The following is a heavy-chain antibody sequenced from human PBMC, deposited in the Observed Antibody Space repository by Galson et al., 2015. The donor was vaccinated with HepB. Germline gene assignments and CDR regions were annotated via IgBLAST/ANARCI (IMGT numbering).Heavy chain of an antibody. CDR1: GFTFSDYY. D-gene: IGHD1-26*01. CDR3: ARDWFSGHTPNYYYYGMDV. J-gene: IGHJ6*02. V-gene: IGHV3-11*05. CDR2: ISSSSSYT. Sequence: SLRLSCAASGFTFSDYYMSWIRQAPGKGLEWVSYISSSSSYTNYADSVKGRFTISRDNAKNSLYLQMNSLRAEDTAVYYCARDWFSGHTPNYYYYGMDVWGQGTTVTVSS.